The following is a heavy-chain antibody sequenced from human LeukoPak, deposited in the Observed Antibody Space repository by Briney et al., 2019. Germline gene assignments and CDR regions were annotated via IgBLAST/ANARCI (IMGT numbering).Heavy chain of an antibody. Sequence: PSETLSLTCTVSGGSISSYYWSWIRQPAGKGLEWIGRIYTSGSTNYNPSLKSRLTMSLDTSKNQFSLKLSSVTAADTAVYYCARDQGYCSGGGCSDYWGQGTLVTVSS. D-gene: IGHD2-15*01. CDR1: GGSISSYY. V-gene: IGHV4-4*07. J-gene: IGHJ4*02. CDR2: IYTSGST. CDR3: ARDQGYCSGGGCSDY.